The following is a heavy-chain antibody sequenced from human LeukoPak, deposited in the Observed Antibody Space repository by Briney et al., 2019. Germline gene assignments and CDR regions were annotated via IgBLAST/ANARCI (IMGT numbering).Heavy chain of an antibody. Sequence: ASVTLSCKASGYTFTGNNMHWVRHAPGQGLEWMGRINPNSGGTNYAQTFQGRVTMARDTSISTAYMELSRLRSDDTAVYYCARVGGVRIAAAGSGYYYYMDVWGKGTTVTVSS. J-gene: IGHJ6*03. CDR1: GYTFTGNN. V-gene: IGHV1-2*02. D-gene: IGHD6-13*01. CDR2: INPNSGGT. CDR3: ARVGGVRIAAAGSGYYYYMDV.